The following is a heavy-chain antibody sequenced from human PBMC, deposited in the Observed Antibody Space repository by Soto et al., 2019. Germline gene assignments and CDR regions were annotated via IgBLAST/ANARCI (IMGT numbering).Heavy chain of an antibody. J-gene: IGHJ4*02. CDR3: ARDWGSGSYLAYFDY. CDR2: INPYNDDT. V-gene: IGHV1-18*04. D-gene: IGHD1-26*01. Sequence: QVQLVQSAAEVRKPGASVKVSCKASGYTFSSYGITWVRQAPGQGLEWLGWINPYNDDTNYAQKFQGRVTMTTDTSTSTAYMEVMSLRSDDTAVYFCARDWGSGSYLAYFDYWGQGTLVTVSS. CDR1: GYTFSSYG.